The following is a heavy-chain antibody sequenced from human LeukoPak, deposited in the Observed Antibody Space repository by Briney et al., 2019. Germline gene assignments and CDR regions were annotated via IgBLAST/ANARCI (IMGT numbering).Heavy chain of an antibody. V-gene: IGHV3-66*01. D-gene: IGHD4-17*01. Sequence: QSGGSLRLSCAASGFTVSSNYMSWVRQAPGKGLEWVSVIYSGGSTYYADSVKGRFTISRDNSKNTLYLQMNSLRAEDTAVYYCARSPYNDYGDYFGFFDYWGQGTLVTVSS. CDR2: IYSGGST. CDR1: GFTVSSNY. CDR3: ARSPYNDYGDYFGFFDY. J-gene: IGHJ4*02.